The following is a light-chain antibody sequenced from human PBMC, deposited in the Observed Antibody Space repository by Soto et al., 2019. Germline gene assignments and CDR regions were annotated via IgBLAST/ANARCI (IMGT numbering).Light chain of an antibody. J-gene: IGKJ1*01. CDR1: HYISNY. Sequence: DIHLTQSPSSLSASVGDRVTITCRASHYISNYLNWYRQKPGKAPKLLIYAASSLQSGVPSRFSGSGSGTDFTLTISSLQPEDFATYYCQQNYNTPQTFGQGTKVDIK. V-gene: IGKV1-39*01. CDR3: QQNYNTPQT. CDR2: AAS.